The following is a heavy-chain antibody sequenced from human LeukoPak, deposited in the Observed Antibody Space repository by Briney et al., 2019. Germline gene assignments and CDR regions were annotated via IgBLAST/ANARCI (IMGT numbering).Heavy chain of an antibody. CDR3: ARGGRGATRD. D-gene: IGHD5-12*01. V-gene: IGHV4-59*01. CDR2: IYSSGST. J-gene: IGHJ4*02. CDR1: GGSIRGYY. Sequence: SETLSLTCNVSGGSIRGYYWSWIRQPPGKGLEWIGYIYSSGSTNYNPSLKSRVTISVDTSKNQFSLKLSSVTAADTAVYYCARGGRGATRDWGQGTLVTVSS.